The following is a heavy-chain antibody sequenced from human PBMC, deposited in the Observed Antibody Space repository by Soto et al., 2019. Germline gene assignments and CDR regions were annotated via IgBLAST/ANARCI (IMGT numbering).Heavy chain of an antibody. CDR3: AQVLRYFDWLSDWYFDL. Sequence: GLDLEWLAVIYWDDDKRYSPSLKSRLTITKDTSKNQVVLTMTNMDPVDTATYYCAQVLRYFDWLSDWYFDLWGRGTLVTVSS. CDR2: IYWDDDK. V-gene: IGHV2-5*02. J-gene: IGHJ2*01. D-gene: IGHD3-9*01.